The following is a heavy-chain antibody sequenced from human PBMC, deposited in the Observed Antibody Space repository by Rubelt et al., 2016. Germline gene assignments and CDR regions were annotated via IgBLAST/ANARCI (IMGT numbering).Heavy chain of an antibody. V-gene: IGHV3-30*04. CDR2: ISDDGSNK. CDR3: ARDLSDSGRYHHFDY. CDR1: GFTFSRYA. D-gene: IGHD1-26*01. J-gene: IGHJ4*02. Sequence: VQLVESGGDLVKPGGSLRLSCAGSGFTFSRYAIHWVRQAPGKGLEWVALISDDGSNKYYADSVKGRFTISRDNSKNTLYLQMNSLRAEDTAVYYCARDLSDSGRYHHFDYWGQGTLVTASS.